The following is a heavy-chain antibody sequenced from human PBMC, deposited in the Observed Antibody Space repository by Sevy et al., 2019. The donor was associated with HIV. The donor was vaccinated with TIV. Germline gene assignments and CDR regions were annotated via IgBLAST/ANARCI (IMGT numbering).Heavy chain of an antibody. V-gene: IGHV1-18*01. Sequence: ASVKVSCKASGYTFIRYGISWVRQAPGQGLEWMGWISGSNGDTNYAQKVQGRVIMTTDTSTSKAYMELRSLRSDDTAVYYCARDRNNYDSTGYPKGMDVWGQGTTVTVSS. CDR2: ISGSNGDT. J-gene: IGHJ6*02. D-gene: IGHD3-22*01. CDR3: ARDRNNYDSTGYPKGMDV. CDR1: GYTFIRYG.